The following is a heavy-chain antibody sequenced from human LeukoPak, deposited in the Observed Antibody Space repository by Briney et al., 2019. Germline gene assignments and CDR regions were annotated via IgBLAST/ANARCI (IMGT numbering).Heavy chain of an antibody. CDR3: ARDRSEVSFDY. CDR2: INPNSGGT. CDR1: GYTFTGYY. V-gene: IGHV1-2*06. J-gene: IGHJ4*02. Sequence: GASVKVSCKASGYTFTGYYMHWVRQAPGQGLEWKGRINPNSGGTNYAQKFQGRVTMTRDTSISTAYMELSRLRSDDTAVYYCARDRSEVSFDYWGQGTLVTVSS.